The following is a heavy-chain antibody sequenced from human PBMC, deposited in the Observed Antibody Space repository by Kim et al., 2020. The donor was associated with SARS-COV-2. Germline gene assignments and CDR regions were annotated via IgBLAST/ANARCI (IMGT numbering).Heavy chain of an antibody. D-gene: IGHD1-7*01. J-gene: IGHJ6*02. V-gene: IGHV4-34*01. CDR3: AREGELYGMDV. CDR2: T. Sequence: TNYNPSRKSRVTISVDTAKNQFSLKLSSVTAADTAVYYCAREGELYGMDVWGQGTTVTVSS.